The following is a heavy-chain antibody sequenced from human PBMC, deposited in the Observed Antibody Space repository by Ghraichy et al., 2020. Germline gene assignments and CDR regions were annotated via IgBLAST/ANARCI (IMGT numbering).Heavy chain of an antibody. CDR3: ARRYNSGSYFNYFDY. CDR2: IYPSDSDT. J-gene: IGHJ4*02. V-gene: IGHV5-51*01. Sequence: ESLNISCKGSGYSFTGYWIGWVRQMPGKGLEWMGIIYPSDSDTRYSPSFQGQVTISADKSISTAYLQWSSLKASDTAMYYCARRYNSGSYFNYFDYWGQGTLVTVSS. CDR1: GYSFTGYW. D-gene: IGHD1-26*01.